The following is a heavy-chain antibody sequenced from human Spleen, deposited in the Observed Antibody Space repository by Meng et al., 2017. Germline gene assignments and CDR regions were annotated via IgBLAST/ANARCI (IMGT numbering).Heavy chain of an antibody. J-gene: IGHJ4*02. D-gene: IGHD2-2*01. CDR2: MDYRGST. CDR3: ARGELLWDY. CDR1: GGSFSDYY. V-gene: IGHV4-34*01. Sequence: QVQLQQWGAGLSKPSVTLSLTCVVSGGSFSDYYWSWIRQPPGKGLEWIGYMDYRGSTFYNPSLKSRVTISVDTSKNQFSLKLSSVTAADTAVYFCARGELLWDYWGQGTLVTVSS.